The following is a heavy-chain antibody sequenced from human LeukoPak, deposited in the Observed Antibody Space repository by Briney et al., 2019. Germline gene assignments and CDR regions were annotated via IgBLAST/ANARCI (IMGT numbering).Heavy chain of an antibody. Sequence: ASVQVSCKASGYTFTSYDINWVRQATGQGLEWTGWMNPNSGNTGYAQKFQGRVTMTRNTSISTAYMELSSLRSEDTAVYYCARDDGGNFNDAFDIWGQGTMVTVSS. CDR2: MNPNSGNT. V-gene: IGHV1-8*01. CDR1: GYTFTSYD. CDR3: ARDDGGNFNDAFDI. J-gene: IGHJ3*02. D-gene: IGHD4-23*01.